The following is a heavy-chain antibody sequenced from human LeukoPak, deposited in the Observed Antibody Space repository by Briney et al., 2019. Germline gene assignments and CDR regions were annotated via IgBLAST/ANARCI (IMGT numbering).Heavy chain of an antibody. J-gene: IGHJ4*02. Sequence: GGSLRLSCVVSGIPFSDYYMNWIRQAPGKGLEWISYISSSSSYTDYADSVKGRFTISRDNAKSVLYLQMNSLRVEDTAVYYCAAGTAADYWGLGTLVAVSS. CDR3: AAGTAADY. CDR2: ISSSSSYT. D-gene: IGHD6-13*01. CDR1: GIPFSDYY. V-gene: IGHV3-11*03.